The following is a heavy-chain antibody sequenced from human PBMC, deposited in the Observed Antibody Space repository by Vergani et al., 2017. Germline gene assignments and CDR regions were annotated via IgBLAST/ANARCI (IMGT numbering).Heavy chain of an antibody. J-gene: IGHJ6*03. CDR1: GYTFTSYS. D-gene: IGHD6-6*01. Sequence: QVQLVQSGAEVKKPGASVKVSCKASGYTFTSYSFNWVRQAPGQGLEWMGWISPYTGSTKYAEKFQDRLTMTTDTSTSTAYMELRSLRSDDTAVYYCARGGSIAAPSYLYYFYMDVWGKGTSVTVSS. V-gene: IGHV1-18*01. CDR3: ARGGSIAAPSYLYYFYMDV. CDR2: ISPYTGST.